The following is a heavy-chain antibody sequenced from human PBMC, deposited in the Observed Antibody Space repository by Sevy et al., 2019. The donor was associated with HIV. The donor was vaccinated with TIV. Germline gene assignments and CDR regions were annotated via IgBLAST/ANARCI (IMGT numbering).Heavy chain of an antibody. J-gene: IGHJ4*02. V-gene: IGHV3-9*01. CDR3: ARQRGVVLVPAAPFDY. D-gene: IGHD2-2*01. Sequence: GGSLRLSCAASGFTFDDYAMHWVRQAPGKGLEWVSGISWNSGTIGYADSVKGRFTISRDNAKNSLYLQMNSLRAEDTALYYCARQRGVVLVPAAPFDYWGQGTLVTVPQ. CDR1: GFTFDDYA. CDR2: ISWNSGTI.